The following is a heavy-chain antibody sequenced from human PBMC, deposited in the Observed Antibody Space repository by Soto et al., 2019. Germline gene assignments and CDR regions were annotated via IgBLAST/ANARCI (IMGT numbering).Heavy chain of an antibody. Sequence: EVQLVESGGGLVQPGGSLRLSCAASGFTFSSYAMHWVRQAPGKGLEYVSAISSNGGSTYYANSVKGRFTISRDNSKNPLYLQMGSLRAEDMAVYYCARVPRLGYCSSTSCYLDYWGQGTLVTVSS. D-gene: IGHD2-2*01. CDR3: ARVPRLGYCSSTSCYLDY. CDR2: ISSNGGST. CDR1: GFTFSSYA. V-gene: IGHV3-64*01. J-gene: IGHJ4*02.